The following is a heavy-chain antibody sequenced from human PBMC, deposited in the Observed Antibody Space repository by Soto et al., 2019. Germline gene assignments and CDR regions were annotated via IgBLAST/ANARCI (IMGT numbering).Heavy chain of an antibody. D-gene: IGHD1-26*01. CDR3: AKDPPRIVGAPLN. J-gene: IGHJ4*02. V-gene: IGHV3-30*18. CDR2: ISYDGSNK. CDR1: GFTFSSYG. Sequence: QVQLVESGGGVVQPGRSLRLSCAASGFTFSSYGMHWVRQAPGKGLEWVAVISYDGSNKYYADSVKGRFTISRDNSKNTLYLQTNSLRAEDTAVYYCAKDPPRIVGAPLNWGQGTLVTVSS.